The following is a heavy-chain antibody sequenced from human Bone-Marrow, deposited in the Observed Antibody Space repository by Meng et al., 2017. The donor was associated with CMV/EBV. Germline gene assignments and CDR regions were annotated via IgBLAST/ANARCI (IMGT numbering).Heavy chain of an antibody. CDR1: GFTFSAYA. D-gene: IGHD5-24*01. CDR3: AKGRWLQGGTDLDY. J-gene: IGHJ4*02. CDR2: IWYDGNYE. V-gene: IGHV3-33*03. Sequence: GESLKISCAASGFTFSAYAMHWVRQAPGKGLEWVAVIWYDGNYEYYADSVEGRFTISRDNSKNTLYLQMNSLRADDTAVYYCAKGRWLQGGTDLDYWGQGPLVTVYS.